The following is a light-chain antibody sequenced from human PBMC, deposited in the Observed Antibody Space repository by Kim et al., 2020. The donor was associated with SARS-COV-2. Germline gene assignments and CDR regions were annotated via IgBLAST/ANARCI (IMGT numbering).Light chain of an antibody. V-gene: IGLV1-44*01. J-gene: IGLJ3*02. CDR1: SSNIGTNT. CDR3: AAWDDSLNGWV. CDR2: SNN. Sequence: GQRITISCSGSSSNIGTNTVNWYQQHPGTAPKLLIYSNNQRPSGVPDQFSGSKSGTSASLAISGLQSEDEADYYCAAWDDSLNGWVFGGGTQLTVL.